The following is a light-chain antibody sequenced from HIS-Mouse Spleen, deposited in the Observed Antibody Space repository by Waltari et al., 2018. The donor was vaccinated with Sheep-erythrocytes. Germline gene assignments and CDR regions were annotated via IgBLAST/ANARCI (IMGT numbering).Light chain of an antibody. V-gene: IGLV2-23*01. CDR1: SSDVGSYNL. J-gene: IGLJ3*02. CDR2: EGR. CDR3: CSYAGSSTPWV. Sequence: QSALTQPASVSGSPGQSITISCTGTSSDVGSYNLVSWYQQHPGKAPKLMIYEGRKRHSGVSNRFSGSQSGNTASLTISGLQAEDEADYYCCSYAGSSTPWVFGGGTKLTVL.